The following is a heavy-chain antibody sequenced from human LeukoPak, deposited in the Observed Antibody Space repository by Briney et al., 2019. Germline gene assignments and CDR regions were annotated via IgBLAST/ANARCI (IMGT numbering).Heavy chain of an antibody. CDR2: IYENGGTT. CDR3: AKFYYDSSGRGNDAFDV. Sequence: GGSLRLSCVGSGFTFRSHAMSWVRQAPEKGLEFVSGIYENGGTTYYADSVKGRFTISRDNSKNTLYLQMSSLRAEDTATFYCAKFYYDSSGRGNDAFDVWGQGTMVTVSS. V-gene: IGHV3-23*01. CDR1: GFTFRSHA. J-gene: IGHJ3*01. D-gene: IGHD3-22*01.